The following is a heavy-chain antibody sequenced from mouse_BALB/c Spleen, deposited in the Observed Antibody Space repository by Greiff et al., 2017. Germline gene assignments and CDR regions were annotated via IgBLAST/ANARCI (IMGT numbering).Heavy chain of an antibody. CDR2: ISYSGST. CDR1: GYSITSDYA. J-gene: IGHJ2*01. CDR3: AVYLYYFDY. D-gene: IGHD2-3*01. V-gene: IGHV3-2*02. Sequence: EVQLQESGPGLVKPSQSLSLTCTVTGYSITSDYAWNWIRQFPGNKLEWMGYISYSGSTSYNPSLKSRISITRDTSKNQFFLQLNSVTTEDTATYYCAVYLYYFDYWGQGTTLTVSS.